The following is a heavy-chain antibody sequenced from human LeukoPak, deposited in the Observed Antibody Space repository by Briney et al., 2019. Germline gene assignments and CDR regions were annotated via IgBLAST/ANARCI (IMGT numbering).Heavy chain of an antibody. CDR2: IKQDGSEK. V-gene: IGHV3-7*01. CDR3: ARDRGIVGTTGYYYMDV. D-gene: IGHD1-26*01. J-gene: IGHJ6*03. Sequence: QTGGSLRLSCVASGFTFSSYWMSWVRQAPGKGLEWVANIKQDGSEKYYVDSVKGRFTISRDNAKNSLYLQMNSLRAEDTAVYYCARDRGIVGTTGYYYMDVWGKGTTVTVSS. CDR1: GFTFSSYW.